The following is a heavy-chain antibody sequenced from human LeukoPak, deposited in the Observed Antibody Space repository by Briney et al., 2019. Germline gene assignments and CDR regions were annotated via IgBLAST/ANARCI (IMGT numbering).Heavy chain of an antibody. Sequence: GGSLRLSCAASGFTFSSYNMNWVRQAPGKGLEWISYISSSSSTIYYADSVKGRFTVSRDNATNSLYLQMNSLRAEDTAVYYCARDSSSWYSPDYYGMDVWGQGTTVTVSS. J-gene: IGHJ6*02. CDR3: ARDSSSWYSPDYYGMDV. CDR2: ISSSSSTI. D-gene: IGHD6-13*01. CDR1: GFTFSSYN. V-gene: IGHV3-48*04.